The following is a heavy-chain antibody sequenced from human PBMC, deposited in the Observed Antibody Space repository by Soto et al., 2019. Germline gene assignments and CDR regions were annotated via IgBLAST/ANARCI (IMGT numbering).Heavy chain of an antibody. Sequence: QVQLQQWGAGLLKPSETLSLTCAVYGGSFSGYQWSWVRQPPGKGLEWIGEIHHSGSTIYNPSLTSRVTISLATSKNQFSLKLTSVTAADTAVYYCAEVHSSCWFGKWLDPWGQGTLVTVSP. CDR3: AEVHSSCWFGKWLDP. CDR2: IHHSGST. D-gene: IGHD6-19*01. J-gene: IGHJ5*02. CDR1: GGSFSGYQ. V-gene: IGHV4-34*01.